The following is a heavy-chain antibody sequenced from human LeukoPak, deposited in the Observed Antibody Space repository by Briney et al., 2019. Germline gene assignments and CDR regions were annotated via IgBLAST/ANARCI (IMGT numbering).Heavy chain of an antibody. D-gene: IGHD1-26*01. CDR3: ATGDSGSRIDY. Sequence: SETLSLTCTVSGGSISSGGYYWSWIRQPPGKGLEWIGYTYHSGSTYYNPSLKSRVTISVDRSKNQFSLKLSSVTAADTAVYYCATGDSGSRIDYWGQGTLVTVSS. V-gene: IGHV4-30-2*01. CDR2: TYHSGST. J-gene: IGHJ4*02. CDR1: GGSISSGGYY.